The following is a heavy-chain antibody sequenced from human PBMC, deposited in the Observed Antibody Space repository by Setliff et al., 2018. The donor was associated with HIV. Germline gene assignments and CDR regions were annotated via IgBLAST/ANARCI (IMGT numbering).Heavy chain of an antibody. CDR2: IYYSGST. J-gene: IGHJ3*02. D-gene: IGHD5-18*01. V-gene: IGHV4-59*01. Sequence: KASETLSLTCTVSGGSISSYYWSWIRQPPGKGLEWIGNIYYSGSTNYNPSLKSRVTISVDTSKNQFSLKLSFVTAADTAVYFCARDQYTYGYLDAFDIWGQGTMVTVSS. CDR3: ARDQYTYGYLDAFDI. CDR1: GGSISSYY.